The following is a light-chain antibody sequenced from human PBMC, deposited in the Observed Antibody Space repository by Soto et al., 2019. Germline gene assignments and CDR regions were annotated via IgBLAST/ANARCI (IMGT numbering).Light chain of an antibody. V-gene: IGLV1-36*01. CDR2: YDD. Sequence: QTVVTQPPSVSEAPRQRVTISCSGSSSNIGNNAVNWYQQLPGKAPKLLIYYDDLLPSGVSDRFSGSKSGTSASLAIGGLQSEDEADYYCATWDDSLNGLVFGGGTQLTVL. CDR1: SSNIGNNA. J-gene: IGLJ3*02. CDR3: ATWDDSLNGLV.